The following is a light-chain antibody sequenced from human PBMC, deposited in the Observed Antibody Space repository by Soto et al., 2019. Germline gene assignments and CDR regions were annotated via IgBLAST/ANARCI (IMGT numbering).Light chain of an antibody. CDR3: QQYNSYEYT. V-gene: IGKV1-5*01. Sequence: DNQMTQSASTLSASVGARVTITCRASQSISSWLAWYQQKAGKAPKLLIYDASILERGFTSRFCGSGAGTEFTLNISRLQPADFATYYCQQYNSYEYTFGQGTKMEIK. J-gene: IGKJ2*01. CDR1: QSISSW. CDR2: DAS.